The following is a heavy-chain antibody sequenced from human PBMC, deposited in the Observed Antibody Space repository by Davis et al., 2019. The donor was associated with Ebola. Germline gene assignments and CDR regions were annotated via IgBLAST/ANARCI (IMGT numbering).Heavy chain of an antibody. D-gene: IGHD6-25*01. J-gene: IGHJ6*02. CDR1: GFTFSSYW. Sequence: PGGSLRLSCAASGFTFSSYWMSWVRQAPGKGLEWVANIKQDGSEKYYVDSVKGRFTISRDNSKNTLYLQMNSLRAEDTAVYYCAKAQRYYYYAVDVWGQGTTVTVSS. CDR2: IKQDGSEK. V-gene: IGHV3-7*03. CDR3: AKAQRYYYYAVDV.